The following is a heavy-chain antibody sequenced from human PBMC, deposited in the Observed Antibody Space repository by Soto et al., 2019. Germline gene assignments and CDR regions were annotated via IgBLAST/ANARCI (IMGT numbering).Heavy chain of an antibody. CDR2: ISAYNGNT. CDR1: GYTFTSDG. Sequence: SVKVSCKAPGYTFTSDGISWRRQAPGQGLEWMGWISAYNGNTNYAQKLQGRVTMTTDPSTSTAYMELRSLRSDDTAVYYCARGGDIVLVPAAKRYYYYGMDVWGQGTTVTVSS. J-gene: IGHJ6*02. D-gene: IGHD2-2*01. CDR3: ARGGDIVLVPAAKRYYYYGMDV. V-gene: IGHV1-18*01.